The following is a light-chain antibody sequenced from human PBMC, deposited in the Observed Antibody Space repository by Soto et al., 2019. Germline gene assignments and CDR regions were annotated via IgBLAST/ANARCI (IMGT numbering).Light chain of an antibody. CDR3: QQSYSIPQT. CDR1: QNVNRY. Sequence: IQLTQSPSSLSASVGDRVTITCRTSQNVNRYLNWYQEQPGKAPKLLIYAASIPQSGVPSRFSGSGSGTDFTLAISSLQPEDFTTYYCQQSYSIPQTFGPGTKVDIK. V-gene: IGKV1-39*01. J-gene: IGKJ1*01. CDR2: AAS.